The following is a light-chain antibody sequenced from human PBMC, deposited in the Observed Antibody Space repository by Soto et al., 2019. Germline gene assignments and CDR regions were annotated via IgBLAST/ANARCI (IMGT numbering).Light chain of an antibody. CDR2: GAS. Sequence: EMVLTQSPDTLSVSPGERATLSCRASQSVGNSLAWYQHKPGQAPRLLIYGASTRATGIPARFSGSGSGTEFTLTISSLQSEDFAVYYCQQYNDWPWTFGQGTKVEIK. CDR3: QQYNDWPWT. CDR1: QSVGNS. J-gene: IGKJ1*01. V-gene: IGKV3-15*01.